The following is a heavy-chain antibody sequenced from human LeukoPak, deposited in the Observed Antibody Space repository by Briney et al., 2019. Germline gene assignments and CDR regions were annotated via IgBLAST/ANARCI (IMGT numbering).Heavy chain of an antibody. CDR2: IYYSGST. CDR1: GGSISIYY. CDR3: ARDRFGEFGGYFDY. J-gene: IGHJ4*02. V-gene: IGHV4-59*01. D-gene: IGHD3-10*01. Sequence: SETLSLTCTVSGGSISIYYWSWIRQPPGKGLEWIGYIYYSGSTNYNPSLKSRGTISVDTSKNQFSLKLSSVTAADTAVYYCARDRFGEFGGYFDYWGQGTLVTVSS.